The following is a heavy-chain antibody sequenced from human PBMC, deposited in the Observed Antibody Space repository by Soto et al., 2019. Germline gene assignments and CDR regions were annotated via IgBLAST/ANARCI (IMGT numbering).Heavy chain of an antibody. V-gene: IGHV3-23*01. J-gene: IGHJ3*01. CDR2: ISGSGGST. Sequence: GGSLRLSCAASGFTFSSYAMSWVSQAPGKGLEWVSAISGSGGSTYYADSVKGRFTISRDNSKNTLYLQMNSLRAEDTALYFCAKMSDGWYGAFHVWGQGTMVTVS. CDR1: GFTFSSYA. D-gene: IGHD6-19*01. CDR3: AKMSDGWYGAFHV.